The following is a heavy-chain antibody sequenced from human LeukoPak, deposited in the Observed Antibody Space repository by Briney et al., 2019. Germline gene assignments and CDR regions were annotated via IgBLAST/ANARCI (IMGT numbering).Heavy chain of an antibody. V-gene: IGHV3-43*01. Sequence: GGSLRLSCTASGFTFDDYTMHWVRQAPGKGLEWVSLISWNGVSTYYADSVKGRFTISRDISKNSLYLQMNSLRTEDTALYYCAKERGSSGYFDYWGKGTLVTVSS. CDR2: ISWNGVST. J-gene: IGHJ4*02. CDR1: GFTFDDYT. CDR3: AKERGSSGYFDY. D-gene: IGHD6-6*01.